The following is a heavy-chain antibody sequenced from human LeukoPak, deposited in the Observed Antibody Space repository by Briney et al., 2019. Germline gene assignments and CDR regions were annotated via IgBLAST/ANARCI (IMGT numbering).Heavy chain of an antibody. Sequence: PSETLSLTCTVSGGSISSSSYYWGWIRQPPGKGLEWIGSIYHSGSTYYNPSLKSRVTISVDTSKNQFSLKMSSVTAADTAVYYCARSRIAAVDYWGQGTLVIVSS. V-gene: IGHV4-39*07. D-gene: IGHD6-13*01. CDR3: ARSRIAAVDY. CDR1: GGSISSSSYY. CDR2: IYHSGST. J-gene: IGHJ4*02.